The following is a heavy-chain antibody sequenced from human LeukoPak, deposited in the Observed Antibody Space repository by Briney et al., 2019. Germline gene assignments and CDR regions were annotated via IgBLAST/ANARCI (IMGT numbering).Heavy chain of an antibody. CDR3: ARVHTAMVTVDY. D-gene: IGHD5-18*01. CDR2: INPKSGGT. J-gene: IGHJ4*02. Sequence: GASVKVSCKASGYSFTGHYMHWVRQAPGQGLEWMGWINPKSGGTNYAQKFQGRVTMTRDTSISTAYMDMSSLRSDDTAVYYCARVHTAMVTVDYWGQGTLVTVSS. V-gene: IGHV1-2*02. CDR1: GYSFTGHY.